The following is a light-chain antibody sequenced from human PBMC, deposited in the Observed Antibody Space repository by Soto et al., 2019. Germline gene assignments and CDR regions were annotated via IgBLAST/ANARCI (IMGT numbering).Light chain of an antibody. CDR3: SSYTSSSTDVV. Sequence: QSALTQPASVSGSPGQSITISCTGTSSDVGGYNYVSWYQQHPGKAPKLMIYDVSNRPSGVSNRFSGSNSGNTASLTISGLQAEDEADYYCSSYTSSSTDVVFGGGTQLTVL. V-gene: IGLV2-14*01. CDR1: SSDVGGYNY. CDR2: DVS. J-gene: IGLJ2*01.